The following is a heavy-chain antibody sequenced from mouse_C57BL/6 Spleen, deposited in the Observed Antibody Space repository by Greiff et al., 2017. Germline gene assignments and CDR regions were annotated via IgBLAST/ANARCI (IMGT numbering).Heavy chain of an antibody. CDR2: IYPGGGYT. V-gene: IGHV1-63*01. J-gene: IGHJ2*01. CDR1: GYTFTNYW. CDR3: AREDYGSSFGC. D-gene: IGHD1-1*01. Sequence: VQLQQSGAELVRPGTSVKMSCTASGYTFTNYWIGWAKQRPGHGLEWIGDIYPGGGYTNYNEKFKGKATLTADNSSSTAYMQFSSLTSEDSAIYYCAREDYGSSFGCWGQGTTLTVSS.